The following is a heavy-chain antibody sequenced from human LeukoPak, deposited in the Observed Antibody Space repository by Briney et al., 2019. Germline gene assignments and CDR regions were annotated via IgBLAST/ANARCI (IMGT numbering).Heavy chain of an antibody. V-gene: IGHV6-1*01. CDR2: TYYRSKWYN. J-gene: IGHJ6*02. CDR1: GDSVSGSSVA. CDR3: ARGSFLDV. Sequence: SQTFSLTCAISGDSVSGSSVAWNCIRQSPSRGLEWLGRTYYRSKWYNDYALSVKSRITLKPDTSKNQFSVQLNSVTLEDTAVYYCARGSFLDVWGQGTTVTVSS.